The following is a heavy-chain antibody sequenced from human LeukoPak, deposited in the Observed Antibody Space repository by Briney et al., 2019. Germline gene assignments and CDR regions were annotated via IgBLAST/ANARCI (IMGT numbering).Heavy chain of an antibody. D-gene: IGHD3-9*01. CDR1: GFTFSSYE. CDR2: ISGSGSTI. CDR3: ARQRGDILTGYYIPRGFDY. J-gene: IGHJ4*02. Sequence: PGGSLRLSCAASGFTFSSYEMSWVRQAPGKGLEWVSYISGSGSTIYYADSVKGRFTISRDNGKNSLYLQMNSLRAEDTAVYYCARQRGDILTGYYIPRGFDYWGQGTLVTVSS. V-gene: IGHV3-48*03.